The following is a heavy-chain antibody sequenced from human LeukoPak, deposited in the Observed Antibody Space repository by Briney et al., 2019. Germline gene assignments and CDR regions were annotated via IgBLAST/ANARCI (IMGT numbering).Heavy chain of an antibody. J-gene: IGHJ4*02. V-gene: IGHV3-66*01. CDR1: GFTVSSNY. Sequence: GGSLRLSCAASGFTVSSNYMSWVRQAPGKGLEWVSVIYSGGNTYYADSVKGRFTISRDNSKNTLYLQMNSLRAEDTAVYYCARESRAIAAAAVQAYFDYWGQGTLVTVSS. CDR2: IYSGGNT. CDR3: ARESRAIAAAAVQAYFDY. D-gene: IGHD6-13*01.